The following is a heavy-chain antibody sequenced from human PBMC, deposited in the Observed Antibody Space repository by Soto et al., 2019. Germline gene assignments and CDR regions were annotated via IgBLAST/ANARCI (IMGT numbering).Heavy chain of an antibody. J-gene: IGHJ4*02. CDR1: GFTFSSYG. Sequence: QVQLVESGGGVVQPGRSLRLSCTASGFTFSSYGIHWVRQAPGKGLEWVAVISSDGSNKYYTESVKGRFTISRDNSNNALFLQLNSLRAEDTAVYFCAKDGCGGAGQLWLVRFPDYWGQGTLVPVSS. V-gene: IGHV3-30*18. CDR3: AKDGCGGAGQLWLVRFPDY. D-gene: IGHD6-19*01. CDR2: ISSDGSNK.